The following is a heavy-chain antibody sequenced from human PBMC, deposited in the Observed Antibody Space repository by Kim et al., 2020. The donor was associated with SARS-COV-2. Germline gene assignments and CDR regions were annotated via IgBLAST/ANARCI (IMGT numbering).Heavy chain of an antibody. D-gene: IGHD3-9*01. J-gene: IGHJ4*02. V-gene: IGHV3-15*01. CDR3: TTDLELRYFDWFRRGVDY. Sequence: KGRFTISRDDSKNTLYLQMNSLKTEDTAVYYCTTDLELRYFDWFRRGVDYWGQGTLVTVSS.